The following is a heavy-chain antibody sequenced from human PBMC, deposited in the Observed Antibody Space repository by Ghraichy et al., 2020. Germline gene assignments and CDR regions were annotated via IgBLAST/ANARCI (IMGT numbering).Heavy chain of an antibody. CDR2: ISSGRSTI. CDR1: GFIFSSYS. D-gene: IGHD6-19*01. Sequence: GESLNISCAASGFIFSSYSMNWVRQAPGKGLEWVSYISSGRSTIYYADSVNGRFTISRDNAKNSLYLQMNSLRAEDTAVYYCARVRPALHQWLTEGAFDFWGQGTMFTFS. V-gene: IGHV3-48*01. CDR3: ARVRPALHQWLTEGAFDF. J-gene: IGHJ3*01.